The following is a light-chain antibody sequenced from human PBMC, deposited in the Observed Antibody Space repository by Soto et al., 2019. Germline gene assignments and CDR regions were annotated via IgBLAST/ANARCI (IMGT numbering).Light chain of an antibody. Sequence: EIVLTQSPGTLALSPGEGATLSCRASQSVSKYLAWYQQKPGQAPRLLIYGASSRATGIPDSFSGSGSGTDFSLTISRLEPEDFAGYYCQQYGGSPPTCGQGTDEEIK. J-gene: IGKJ1*01. CDR3: QQYGGSPPT. CDR1: QSVSKY. CDR2: GAS. V-gene: IGKV3-20*01.